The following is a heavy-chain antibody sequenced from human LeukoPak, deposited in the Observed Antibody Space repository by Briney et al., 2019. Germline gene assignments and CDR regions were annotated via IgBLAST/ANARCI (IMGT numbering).Heavy chain of an antibody. CDR2: IYYSGST. J-gene: IGHJ4*02. D-gene: IGHD3-10*01. Sequence: SETLSLTCSVSGGSISSYYWSWIQQPPGKGLEWIGYIYYSGSTNYNPSLKSRVTISVDTSKNQFSLKLSSVTAADTAVYYCARLKSSITMVRGVNFDYWGQGTLVTVSS. CDR3: ARLKSSITMVRGVNFDY. V-gene: IGHV4-59*08. CDR1: GGSISSYY.